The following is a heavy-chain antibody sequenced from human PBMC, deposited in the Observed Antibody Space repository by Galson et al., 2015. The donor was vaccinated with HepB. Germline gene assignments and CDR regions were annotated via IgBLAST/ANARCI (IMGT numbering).Heavy chain of an antibody. V-gene: IGHV3-30*18. CDR1: GFTFSSYG. J-gene: IGHJ1*01. D-gene: IGHD3-22*01. CDR2: ISYDGSNK. Sequence: SLRLSCAASGFTFSSYGMHWVRQAPGKGLEWVAVISYDGSNKYYADSVKGRFAISRDNSKNTLYLQMNSLRAEDTAVYYCAKDLGGSNYYDSSGYSFQHWGQGTLVTVSS. CDR3: AKDLGGSNYYDSSGYSFQH.